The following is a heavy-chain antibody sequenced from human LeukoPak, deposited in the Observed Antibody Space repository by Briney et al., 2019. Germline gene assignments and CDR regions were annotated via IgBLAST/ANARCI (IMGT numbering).Heavy chain of an antibody. V-gene: IGHV3-23*01. CDR3: ANGEQQLGSYYYYGMDV. CDR1: GFTFSSYA. D-gene: IGHD6-13*01. Sequence: GASLRLSCAASGFTFSSYAMSWVRQAAGKGLEWVSAISGSGGSTYYADSVKGRFTISRDNSKNTLYLQMNSLRAEDTAVYYYANGEQQLGSYYYYGMDVWGQGTTVTVSS. CDR2: ISGSGGST. J-gene: IGHJ6*02.